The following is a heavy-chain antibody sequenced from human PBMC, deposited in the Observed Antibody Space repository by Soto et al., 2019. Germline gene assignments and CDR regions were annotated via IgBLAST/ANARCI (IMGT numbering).Heavy chain of an antibody. CDR1: GYTFSGFY. J-gene: IGHJ4*02. CDR3: ASAAVTGTAGLDF. D-gene: IGHD6-19*01. CDR2: INPNSGGT. V-gene: IGHV1-2*02. Sequence: ASVKVSCKASGYTFSGFYMHWVRQAPGQGLEWMGWINPNSGGTKSAEKFQGRVTMTRDTSISTAYMELSRLTSDDTAVYYCASAAVTGTAGLDFWGKGTQVPVSS.